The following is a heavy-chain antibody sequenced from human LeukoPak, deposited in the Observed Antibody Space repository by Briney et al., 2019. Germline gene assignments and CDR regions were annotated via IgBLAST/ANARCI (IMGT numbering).Heavy chain of an antibody. D-gene: IGHD3-3*01. CDR1: GFTFNYYA. CDR3: ARRGKRTIFGVGHDY. V-gene: IGHV3-21*01. J-gene: IGHJ4*02. CDR2: ISSSSSYI. Sequence: PGGSLRLSCAASGFTFNYYAMSWVRQAPGKGLEWVPSISSSSSYIYYADSVKGRFTISRDNAKNSLYLQMNSLRAEDTAVYYCARRGKRTIFGVGHDYWGQGTLVTVSS.